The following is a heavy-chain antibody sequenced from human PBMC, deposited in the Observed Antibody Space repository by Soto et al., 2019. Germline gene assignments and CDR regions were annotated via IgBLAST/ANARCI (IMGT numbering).Heavy chain of an antibody. V-gene: IGHV4-31*03. J-gene: IGHJ5*02. D-gene: IGHD2-15*01. CDR1: GGSISSGGYY. CDR3: ARGVAATTNWFDP. Sequence: QVQLQESGPGLVKPSQTLSLTCTVSGGSISSGGYYWSWIRQHPGKGLEWIGYIYYSGSTYYNPSLKSRVTISVDPSKNQFSLKLSSVTAADTAVYYCARGVAATTNWFDPWGQGTLVTVSS. CDR2: IYYSGST.